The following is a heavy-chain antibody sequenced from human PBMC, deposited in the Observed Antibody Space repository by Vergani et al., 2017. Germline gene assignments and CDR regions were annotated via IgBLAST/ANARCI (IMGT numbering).Heavy chain of an antibody. J-gene: IGHJ4*02. V-gene: IGHV3-21*01. Sequence: EVQLVESGGGLVKPGGSLRLSCAASGFTFSSYSMNWVRQAPGKGLEWVSSISSSSSYIYYADSVKGRFTISRDNAKNSLYLQMNSLRAEDTAVYYCARAGIGVASCGGDCGGGFDYWGQGTLVTVSS. CDR1: GFTFSSYS. CDR3: ARAGIGVASCGGDCGGGFDY. D-gene: IGHD2-21*02. CDR2: ISSSSSYI.